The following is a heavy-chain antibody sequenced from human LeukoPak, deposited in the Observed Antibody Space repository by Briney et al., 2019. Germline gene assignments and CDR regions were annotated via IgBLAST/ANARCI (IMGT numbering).Heavy chain of an antibody. CDR2: IYYSGST. CDR3: ARHERDCSGGSCYSNWFDP. Sequence: SETLSLTCTVSGGSLSSSSYYWGWIRQPPGKGLEWIGSIYYSGSTYYNPSLKSRVTISVDTSKNQFSLKLSSVTAADTAVYYCARHERDCSGGSCYSNWFDPWGQGTLVTVSS. J-gene: IGHJ5*02. D-gene: IGHD2-15*01. CDR1: GGSLSSSSYY. V-gene: IGHV4-39*01.